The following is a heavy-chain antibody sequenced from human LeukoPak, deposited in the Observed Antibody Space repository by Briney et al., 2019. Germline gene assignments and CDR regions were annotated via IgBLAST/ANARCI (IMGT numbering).Heavy chain of an antibody. CDR2: MNPNSGNT. Sequence: ASVKVSCKASGYTFTSYDINWVRQATGQGLEWMGWMNPNSGNTGYAQKFQGRVTMTRNTSISTAYMELSSLRSEDTAVYYCARGRSFIPAAIPFDYRGQGTLVTVSS. D-gene: IGHD2-2*01. J-gene: IGHJ4*02. CDR3: ARGRSFIPAAIPFDY. V-gene: IGHV1-8*01. CDR1: GYTFTSYD.